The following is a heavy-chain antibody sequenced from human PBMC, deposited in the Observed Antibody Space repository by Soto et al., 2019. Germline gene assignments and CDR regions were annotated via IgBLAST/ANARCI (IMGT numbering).Heavy chain of an antibody. CDR3: ATTDYDSRGSDY. Sequence: QVQLQESGPGLVKPSQTLSLTCTVSGGSISSGDYYWSWIRQSPGKGLEWIGFIYYSGTAYYNPSLKSRMTISINTSKNQFSLKVNSVTAADTAVFYCATTDYDSRGSDYWGQGTLVTVSS. J-gene: IGHJ4*02. V-gene: IGHV4-30-4*01. D-gene: IGHD3-22*01. CDR1: GGSISSGDYY. CDR2: IYYSGTA.